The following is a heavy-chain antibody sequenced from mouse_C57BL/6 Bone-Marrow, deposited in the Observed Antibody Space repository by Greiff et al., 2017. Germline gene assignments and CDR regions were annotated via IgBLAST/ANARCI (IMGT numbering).Heavy chain of an antibody. D-gene: IGHD1-1*01. Sequence: EVQLQQSGPELVKPGASVKMSCKASGYTFTDYNMHWVKQSHGKSLEWIGYINPNNGGTSYNQKFKGKATLTVNKSSSTAYMELRSLTSEDSAVYYCARYEYYGSSPSWFAYWGQGTLVTVSA. J-gene: IGHJ3*01. V-gene: IGHV1-22*01. CDR1: GYTFTDYN. CDR2: INPNNGGT. CDR3: ARYEYYGSSPSWFAY.